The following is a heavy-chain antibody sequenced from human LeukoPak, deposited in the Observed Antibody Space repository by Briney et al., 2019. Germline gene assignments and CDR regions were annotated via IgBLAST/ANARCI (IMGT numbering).Heavy chain of an antibody. CDR1: GYTFTSYY. CDR3: AALGCCSSTSCYEDFPYYFDY. CDR2: INPSGGST. V-gene: IGHV1-46*01. D-gene: IGHD2-2*01. Sequence: ASVKVSCKASGYTFTSYYMHWVRQAPGQGLEWMGIINPSGGSTSYAQKFQGRVTMTRDMSTSTVYMELSSLRSEDTAVYYCAALGCCSSTSCYEDFPYYFDYWGQGTLVTVSS. J-gene: IGHJ4*02.